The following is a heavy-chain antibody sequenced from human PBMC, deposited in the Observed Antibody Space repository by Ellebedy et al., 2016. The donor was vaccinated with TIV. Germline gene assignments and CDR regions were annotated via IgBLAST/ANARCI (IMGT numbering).Heavy chain of an antibody. V-gene: IGHV3-48*04. CDR3: AREFLPNCSSTSCYTAEDYYYYYGMDV. CDR2: ISSSSSTI. CDR1: GFTFSSYS. J-gene: IGHJ6*02. D-gene: IGHD2-2*02. Sequence: GGSLRLSXAASGFTFSSYSMNWVRQAPGKGLEWVSYISSSSSTIYYADSVKGRFTISRDNAKNSLYLQMNSLRAEDTAVYYCAREFLPNCSSTSCYTAEDYYYYYGMDVWGQGTTVTVSS.